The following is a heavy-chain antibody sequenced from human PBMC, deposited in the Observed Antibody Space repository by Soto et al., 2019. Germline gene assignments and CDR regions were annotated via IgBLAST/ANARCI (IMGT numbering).Heavy chain of an antibody. J-gene: IGHJ5*02. CDR1: GGSFSGYY. D-gene: IGHD3-10*01. CDR3: ARGRVDMVRGVIPWFDP. V-gene: IGHV4-34*01. CDR2: INHSGST. Sequence: QVQLQQWGAGLLKPSETLSLTCAVYGGSFSGYYWSWIRQPPGKGLEWIGEINHSGSTNYNPSLKSRVTISVDTSKNQFSLKLSSVTAADTAVYYCARGRVDMVRGVIPWFDPWGQGTLVTVSS.